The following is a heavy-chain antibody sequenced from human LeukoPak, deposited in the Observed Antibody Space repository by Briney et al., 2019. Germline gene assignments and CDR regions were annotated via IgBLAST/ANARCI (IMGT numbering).Heavy chain of an antibody. V-gene: IGHV1-69*01. CDR3: AIFLGGYDYVGAFDI. J-gene: IGHJ3*02. CDR2: ILPILGTA. CDR1: GGTFSSYA. Sequence: GSSVKVCCKASGGTFSSYAIRWVRQAPGQGLEWMGGILPILGTANYAQKFQGRVTITADESTSTAYMELSTLRSEDKAVYYCAIFLGGYDYVGAFDIWGQGTMVTVSS. D-gene: IGHD5-12*01.